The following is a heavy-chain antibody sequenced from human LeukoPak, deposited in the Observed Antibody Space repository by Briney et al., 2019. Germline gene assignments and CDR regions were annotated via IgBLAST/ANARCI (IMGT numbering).Heavy chain of an antibody. J-gene: IGHJ3*02. Sequence: GASVKVSCKASGYTFTGYYMHWVRQAPGQGLEWMGWINPNSGGTNYAQKFQGRVTMTRGTSISTAYMELSRLRSDDTAVYYCARYCSSTSCPDRAFDIWGQGTMVTVSS. CDR1: GYTFTGYY. CDR3: ARYCSSTSCPDRAFDI. CDR2: INPNSGGT. V-gene: IGHV1-2*02. D-gene: IGHD2-2*01.